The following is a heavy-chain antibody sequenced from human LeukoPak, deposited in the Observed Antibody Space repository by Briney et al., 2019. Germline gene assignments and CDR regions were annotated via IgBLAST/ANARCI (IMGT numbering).Heavy chain of an antibody. D-gene: IGHD6-19*01. CDR1: GGSISSYY. CDR2: IQNRGST. V-gene: IGHV4-59*12. Sequence: PSETLSLTCTVSGGSISSYYWSWIRQPPGKGLEWIGYIQNRGSTNYNPSLKSRVTLSVDTSKNQFSLKLTSVTAADTAVYYCARDRPGIAVAGDAFDIWGQATMVTVSS. CDR3: ARDRPGIAVAGDAFDI. J-gene: IGHJ3*02.